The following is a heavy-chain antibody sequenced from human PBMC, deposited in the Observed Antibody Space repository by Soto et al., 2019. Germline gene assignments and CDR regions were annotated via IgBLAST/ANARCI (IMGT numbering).Heavy chain of an antibody. CDR3: ARDRNYYDSSKSRDYYYGMDV. Sequence: AGWSLRLSCASSVFTFISYAMHWVRQAPGKGLEWVAVISYDGGNKYYADSVKGRFTISRDNSKNTLYLQMNSLRAEDTAVYYCARDRNYYDSSKSRDYYYGMDVWGQGTTVTVSS. J-gene: IGHJ6*02. D-gene: IGHD3-22*01. CDR1: VFTFISYA. V-gene: IGHV3-30-3*01. CDR2: ISYDGGNK.